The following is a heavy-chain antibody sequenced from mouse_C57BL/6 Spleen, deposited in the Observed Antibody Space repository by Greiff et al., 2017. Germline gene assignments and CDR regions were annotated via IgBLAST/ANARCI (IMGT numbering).Heavy chain of an antibody. CDR2: ISDGGSYT. CDR1: GFTFSSYA. CDR3: ARDVWNYAMDY. Sequence: DVHLVESGGGLVKPGGSLKLSCAASGFTFSSYAMSWVRQTPEKRLEWVATISDGGSYTYYPDNVKGRFTISRDNAKNNLFLQMSHLKSEDTAMFCCARDVWNYAMDYWGQGTSVTVSS. V-gene: IGHV5-4*01. J-gene: IGHJ4*01. D-gene: IGHD2-10*02.